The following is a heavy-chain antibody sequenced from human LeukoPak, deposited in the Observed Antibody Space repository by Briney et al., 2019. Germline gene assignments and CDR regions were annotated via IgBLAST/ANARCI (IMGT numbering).Heavy chain of an antibody. CDR2: ISGSGGST. Sequence: GGSLRLSCAASGFTFSSYAMSWVRQAPGKGLEWVSAISGSGGSTYYADSVKGRFTISRDNSKNTLYLQMNSLRAEDTAVYYCAKGIGSGYYWSLDYWGQGTLVTVSS. CDR3: AKGIGSGYYWSLDY. J-gene: IGHJ4*02. D-gene: IGHD3-3*01. CDR1: GFTFSSYA. V-gene: IGHV3-23*01.